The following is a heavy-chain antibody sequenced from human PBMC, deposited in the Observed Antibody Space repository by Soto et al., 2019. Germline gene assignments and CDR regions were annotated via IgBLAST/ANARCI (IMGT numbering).Heavy chain of an antibody. CDR3: AREYCSGGSCYLDY. CDR2: IYYSGST. Sequence: QVQLQESGPGLVKPSQTLSLTCTVSGGSISSGGYYWSWIRQHPGKGLEWIGYIYYSGSTYYNPSLKSRVTISVDTSKNQFSLKLSSVTAADTTVYYCAREYCSGGSCYLDYWGQGTLVTVSS. J-gene: IGHJ4*02. CDR1: GGSISSGGYY. D-gene: IGHD2-15*01. V-gene: IGHV4-31*03.